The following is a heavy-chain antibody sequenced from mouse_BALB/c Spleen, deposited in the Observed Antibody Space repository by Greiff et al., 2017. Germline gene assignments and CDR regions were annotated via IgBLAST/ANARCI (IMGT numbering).Heavy chain of an antibody. V-gene: IGHV1-69*02. D-gene: IGHD1-1*01. CDR2: IYPSDSYT. CDR3: TKNELRYCFDY. J-gene: IGHJ2*01. Sequence: QVQLQQPGAELVRPGASVKLSCKASGYTFTSYWINWVKQRPGQGLEWIGNIYPSDSYTNYNQKFKDKATLTVDKSSSTAYMQLSSPTSEDSAVYYCTKNELRYCFDYWGQGTTLTVAA. CDR1: GYTFTSYW.